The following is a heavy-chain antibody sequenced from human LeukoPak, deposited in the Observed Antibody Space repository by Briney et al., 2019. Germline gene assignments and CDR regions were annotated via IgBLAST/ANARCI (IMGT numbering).Heavy chain of an antibody. J-gene: IGHJ4*02. CDR1: GFTFSDFP. D-gene: IGHD5-18*01. V-gene: IGHV3-23*01. Sequence: GSLRLSCAASGFTFSDFPMIWVRQAPGKGLEWVSSIFPSSDEIHYADSVKGRFTISRDNSRNTLSLQMDSLRAEDTATYYCATYRQIQVPFEFWGQGTLVTVSS. CDR2: IFPSSDEI. CDR3: ATYRQIQVPFEF.